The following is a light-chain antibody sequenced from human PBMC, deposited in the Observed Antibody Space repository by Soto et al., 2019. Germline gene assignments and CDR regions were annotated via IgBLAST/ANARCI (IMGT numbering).Light chain of an antibody. Sequence: EIVLTQSPVTLSLSPGERATLSCRASQSVSSSYLAWYQQKPGQAPRLLIYGASSRATGIPARFSGSGSGTDFTLTISRLEPEDFAVYYCQQYGSSLITFGQGTRLEIK. V-gene: IGKV3-20*01. CDR3: QQYGSSLIT. CDR2: GAS. CDR1: QSVSSSY. J-gene: IGKJ5*01.